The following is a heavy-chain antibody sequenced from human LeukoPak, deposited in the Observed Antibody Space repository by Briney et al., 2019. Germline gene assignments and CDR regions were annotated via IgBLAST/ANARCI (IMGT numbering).Heavy chain of an antibody. CDR1: GFTFSSYG. V-gene: IGHV3-33*06. CDR2: IWYDGSNK. J-gene: IGHJ4*02. Sequence: GRSLRLSCAASGFTFSSYGVHWVRQAPGKGLEWVAVIWYDGSNKYYADSVKGRFTISIDNSKNTLYLQMNSLRAEDTAVYYCAKDRRKYSSSSGDYWGQGTLVTVSS. CDR3: AKDRRKYSSSSGDY. D-gene: IGHD6-6*01.